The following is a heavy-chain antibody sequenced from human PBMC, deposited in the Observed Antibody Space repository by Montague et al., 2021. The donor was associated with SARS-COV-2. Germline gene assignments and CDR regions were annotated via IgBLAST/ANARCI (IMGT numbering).Heavy chain of an antibody. D-gene: IGHD3-22*01. CDR2: IGTAGDT. CDR1: GFTFSSYD. V-gene: IGHV3-13*04. J-gene: IGHJ4*02. CDR3: ARGVSSGYYYYFDY. Sequence: SLRLSCAASGFTFSSYDMHWVRQATGKGLEWVSAIGTAGDTYYPGSVKGRFTIPRENAKNSLYLQMNSLRAGDTAVYYCARGVSSGYYYYFDYWGQGTLVTVSS.